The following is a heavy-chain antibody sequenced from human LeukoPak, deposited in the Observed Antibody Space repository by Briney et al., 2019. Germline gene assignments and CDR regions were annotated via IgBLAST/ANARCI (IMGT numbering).Heavy chain of an antibody. D-gene: IGHD3-9*01. CDR3: AREDGGETGY. Sequence: VASVKVSCKASGYTFTGYYIHWVRQAPGQGLEWMGWINPNSDNTNFAQNFQGRVTMTKDTSISTAYMELSSLRSDDTAVYYCAREDGGETGYLGQGTLVTVSS. CDR1: GYTFTGYY. V-gene: IGHV1-2*02. J-gene: IGHJ4*02. CDR2: INPNSDNT.